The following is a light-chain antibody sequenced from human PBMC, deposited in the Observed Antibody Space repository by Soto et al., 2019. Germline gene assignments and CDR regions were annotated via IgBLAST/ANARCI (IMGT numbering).Light chain of an antibody. V-gene: IGLV1-47*01. CDR1: TSNILRNY. Sequence: QSVLTQPPSASGNPGQRLTISCSGSTSNILRNYVYWYRQLPGTAPRLLISMNDQRPSGVPDRFSGSKSGTSVSLAISGLRSEDEADYYCASLDDSLSGYVFGTGTKVTVL. J-gene: IGLJ1*01. CDR2: MND. CDR3: ASLDDSLSGYV.